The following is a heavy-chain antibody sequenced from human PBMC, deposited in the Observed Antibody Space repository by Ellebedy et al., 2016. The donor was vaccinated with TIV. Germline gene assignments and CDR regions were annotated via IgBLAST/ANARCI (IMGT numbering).Heavy chain of an antibody. CDR1: GLTFSSHA. V-gene: IGHV3-23*01. J-gene: IGHJ4*02. D-gene: IGHD6-19*01. CDR2: ITESGGTT. CDR3: ARDLDKSSGWYGGAAY. Sequence: PGGSLRLSCAASGLTFSSHAMSWVRQAPGNGLEWVSSITESGGTTYYADSVKGRFTISRDNSMTTLYLEMNSLRAEDTAVYYCARDLDKSSGWYGGAAYWGQGTLVTVSS.